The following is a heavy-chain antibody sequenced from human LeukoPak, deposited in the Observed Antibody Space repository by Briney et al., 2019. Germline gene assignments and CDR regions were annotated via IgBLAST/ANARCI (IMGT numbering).Heavy chain of an antibody. CDR2: ISATGLST. Sequence: PGGSLRLSCTASDFAFTSSGMSWVRQVPGTGLEWVSFISATGLSTYYADSVKGRFTVSRDNSKNTLYLQMNSLGAADTAVYYCAKLMRHMMEDVLDLWGQGTVVTVSS. D-gene: IGHD3-16*01. CDR1: DFAFTSSG. V-gene: IGHV3-23*01. CDR3: AKLMRHMMEDVLDL. J-gene: IGHJ3*01.